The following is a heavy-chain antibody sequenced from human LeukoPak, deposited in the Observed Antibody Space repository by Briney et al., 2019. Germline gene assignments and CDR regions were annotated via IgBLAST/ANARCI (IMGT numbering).Heavy chain of an antibody. D-gene: IGHD2-8*02. Sequence: PGWSLRLSCAASGFTVSTNYMSWLRQAPGRGLEWVSVIYSGGSTYYADSVKGRFTIYRDNSKNTLYLQMNSLRSEDTAVYYCARDAGGFGMDVWGKGTTVTVS. V-gene: IGHV3-66*01. CDR2: IYSGGST. CDR1: GFTVSTNY. CDR3: ARDAGGFGMDV. J-gene: IGHJ6*04.